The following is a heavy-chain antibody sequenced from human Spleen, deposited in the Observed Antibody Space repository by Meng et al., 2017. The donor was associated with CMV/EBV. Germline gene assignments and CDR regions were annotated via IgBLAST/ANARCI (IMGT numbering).Heavy chain of an antibody. J-gene: IGHJ4*02. CDR2: IVGSGTST. V-gene: IGHV3-23*01. D-gene: IGHD6-13*01. Sequence: GGSLRLSCAASGLTFSSYAMSWVRQAPGKGLEWVSAIVGSGTSTYYADSVKGRFTISRDNSKNTLYLQMNSLRVEDTAVYYCAKRVGSSSGFDYWGQGTLVTVSS. CDR3: AKRVGSSSGFDY. CDR1: GLTFSSYA.